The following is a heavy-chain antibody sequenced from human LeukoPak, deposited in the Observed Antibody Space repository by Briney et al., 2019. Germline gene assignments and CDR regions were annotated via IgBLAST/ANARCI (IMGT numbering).Heavy chain of an antibody. Sequence: GASVTVSCKASGYTFTSYDINWVRQAPGQGLEWMGWMNPNSGNTGYAQKFQGRVTMTRNTSISTAYMELSSLRSEDTAVYYCARGDGMAYYYYGMDVWGQGTTVTVSS. V-gene: IGHV1-8*01. CDR1: GYTFTSYD. CDR2: MNPNSGNT. CDR3: ARGDGMAYYYYGMDV. D-gene: IGHD5-24*01. J-gene: IGHJ6*02.